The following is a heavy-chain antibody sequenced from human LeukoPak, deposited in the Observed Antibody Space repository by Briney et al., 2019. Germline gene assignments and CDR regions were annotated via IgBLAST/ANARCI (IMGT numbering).Heavy chain of an antibody. CDR1: GYSFTAYF. J-gene: IGHJ4*02. D-gene: IGHD3-16*01. CDR2: INPNRGVT. V-gene: IGHV1-2*02. Sequence: GASVKVSCTASGYSFTAYFIHWVRQAPGQGLEWMGWINPNRGVTNYAQKFQGRFTMTRDTSITTPYMELNSLKSDDTAVYYCAREGLRLGDFTHPEHWGQGTLVTVSS. CDR3: AREGLRLGDFTHPEH.